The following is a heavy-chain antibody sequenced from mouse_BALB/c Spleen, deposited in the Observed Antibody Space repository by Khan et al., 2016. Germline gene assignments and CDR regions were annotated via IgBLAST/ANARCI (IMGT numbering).Heavy chain of an antibody. CDR3: ARLMITGWFAY. V-gene: IGHV3-2*02. J-gene: IGHJ3*01. Sequence: QLEESGPGLVKPSQSLSLTCTVTGYSITSDYAWNWIRQFPGNKLEWMGYISYSGNTSYNPSLKSRISITRDTSKNQFFLQLNSVTTEDTATYYCARLMITGWFAYWGQGTLVTVSA. D-gene: IGHD2-4*01. CDR2: ISYSGNT. CDR1: GYSITSDYA.